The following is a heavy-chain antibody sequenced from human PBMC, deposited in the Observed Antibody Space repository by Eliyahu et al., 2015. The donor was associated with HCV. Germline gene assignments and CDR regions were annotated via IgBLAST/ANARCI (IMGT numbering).Heavy chain of an antibody. Sequence: EVQLLESGGGLVQPGGSLRLSCAASGFXFSSYAMXWVRQAPGKGLGWVSAISGSGGSTYYADSVKGRFTISRDNSKNTLYLQMNSLRAEDTAVYYCAKKVYDFWSGCMDVWGQGTTVTVSS. CDR2: ISGSGGST. J-gene: IGHJ6*02. CDR3: AKKVYDFWSGCMDV. V-gene: IGHV3-23*01. D-gene: IGHD3-3*01. CDR1: GFXFSSYA.